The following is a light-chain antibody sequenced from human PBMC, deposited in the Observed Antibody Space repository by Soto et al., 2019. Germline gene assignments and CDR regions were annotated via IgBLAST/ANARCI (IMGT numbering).Light chain of an antibody. Sequence: EIVLTQSPATLSLSPGERATLSCRASRSVSSYLALYQQKPGQAPRLLIYDASNRATGIPARFSGSGSGTDFTLTISSLEPEDFAVYYCQQRSNWPSITFGQGTRLEIK. J-gene: IGKJ5*01. V-gene: IGKV3-11*01. CDR1: RSVSSY. CDR3: QQRSNWPSIT. CDR2: DAS.